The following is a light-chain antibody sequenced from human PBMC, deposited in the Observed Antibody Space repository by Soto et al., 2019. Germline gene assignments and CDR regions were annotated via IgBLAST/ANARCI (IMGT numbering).Light chain of an antibody. CDR2: DAS. V-gene: IGKV3-11*01. CDR1: QSVSSK. CDR3: QQGYNFPRA. Sequence: EIMLTQSPATVALSPGERATLSCRASQSVSSKLAWYQQKPGQAPRLLIYDASNRATGIPARFSGSGSGTDFTLTINSLQPEDFATYYCQQGYNFPRAFGQGTRVEI. J-gene: IGKJ1*01.